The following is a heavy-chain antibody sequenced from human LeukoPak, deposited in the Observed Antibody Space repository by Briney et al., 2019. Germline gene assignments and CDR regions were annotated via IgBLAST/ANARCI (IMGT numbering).Heavy chain of an antibody. V-gene: IGHV4-34*01. CDR3: ARAGASGYSFDY. CDR2: INHSGST. D-gene: IGHD6-25*01. CDR1: GGSFSGYY. J-gene: IGHJ4*02. Sequence: SETLSLTCAVYGGSFSGYYWSWIRQPPGKGLEWIGEINHSGSTNYNPSLKSRVTISVDTSKNQFSLKLRSVTAADTAVYYCARAGASGYSFDYWGQGTLVTVSS.